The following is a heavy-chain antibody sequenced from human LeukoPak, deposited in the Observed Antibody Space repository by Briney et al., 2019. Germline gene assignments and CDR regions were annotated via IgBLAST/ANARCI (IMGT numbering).Heavy chain of an antibody. CDR1: GFTFSSYS. V-gene: IGHV3-21*04. Sequence: PGGSLRLSCAASGFTFSSYSMNWVRQAPGKGLEWVSSISSSSSYIYYADSVKGRFTISRDNAKNSLYLQMSSLRAEDTALYYCAKDQRFGDLDDYRGQGTLVTVSS. CDR3: AKDQRFGDLDDY. D-gene: IGHD3-10*01. J-gene: IGHJ4*02. CDR2: ISSSSSYI.